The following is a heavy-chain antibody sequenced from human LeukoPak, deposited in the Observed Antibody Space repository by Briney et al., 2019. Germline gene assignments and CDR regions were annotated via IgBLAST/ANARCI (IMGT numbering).Heavy chain of an antibody. V-gene: IGHV1-24*01. J-gene: IGHJ6*02. Sequence: ASVKVSCKVSGYTLTELSMHWVRQAPGKGLEWMGGFDPEDGETIYAPKFQGRVTMTEDTSTDTDYMELSSLRSEDTAVYYCATAEARARGVIISDLYYYYGMDVWGQGTTVTVSS. D-gene: IGHD3-10*01. CDR1: GYTLTELS. CDR2: FDPEDGET. CDR3: ATAEARARGVIISDLYYYYGMDV.